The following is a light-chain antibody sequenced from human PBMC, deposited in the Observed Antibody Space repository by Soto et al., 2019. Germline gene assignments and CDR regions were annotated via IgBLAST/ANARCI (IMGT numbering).Light chain of an antibody. CDR2: GAS. J-gene: IGKJ2*01. CDR1: QSLTSSY. V-gene: IGKV3-20*01. CDR3: QQYESSTPSYT. Sequence: EIVLTQSPGTLSLSPGERATLSCRASQSLTSSYLAWYQQKPGQAPRLLIYGASSRATGIPDRFSGSGSGTDFTLTISRLEPEDFAVYDCQQYESSTPSYTFGQGTKLEIK.